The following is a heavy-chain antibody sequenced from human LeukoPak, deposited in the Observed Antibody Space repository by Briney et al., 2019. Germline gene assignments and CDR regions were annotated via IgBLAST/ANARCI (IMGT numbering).Heavy chain of an antibody. J-gene: IGHJ5*02. CDR2: INPNSGGT. Sequence: AAGKVSLNAAASSFTGYYIDMGRQGPGQGLELVGVINPNSGGTNYAQKFQGRVTMTRDTSISTAYMELSRLRSDDTAVYYCARVRSRLVVAATRANWFDPWGQGTLVTVSS. V-gene: IGHV1-2*02. CDR1: ASSFTGYY. D-gene: IGHD2-15*01. CDR3: ARVRSRLVVAATRANWFDP.